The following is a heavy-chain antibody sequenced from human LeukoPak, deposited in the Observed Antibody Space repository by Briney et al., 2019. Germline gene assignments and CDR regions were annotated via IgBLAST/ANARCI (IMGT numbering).Heavy chain of an antibody. CDR2: ISAYNGNT. CDR1: GYTFTGYY. Sequence: GASVKVSCKASGYTFTGYYMHWVRQAPGQGLEWMGWISAYNGNTNYAQKLQGRVTMTTDTSTSTAYMELRSLRSDDTAVYYCARDQSSSHWFDPWGQGTLVTVSS. V-gene: IGHV1-18*04. CDR3: ARDQSSSHWFDP. J-gene: IGHJ5*02.